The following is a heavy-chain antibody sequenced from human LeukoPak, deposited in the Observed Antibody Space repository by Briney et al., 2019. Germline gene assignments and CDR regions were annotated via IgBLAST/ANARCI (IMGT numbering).Heavy chain of an antibody. Sequence: SETLSLTCAVYGGSFSGYYWSWIRQPPGKGLEWIGEINHSGSTNYNPSLKSRVTISVDTSKNQFSLKLSSVTAADTAVYYCARRAAGMVRGVIIRSRNGYFDYWGQGTLVTVSS. D-gene: IGHD3-10*01. V-gene: IGHV4-34*01. CDR2: INHSGST. CDR3: ARRAAGMVRGVIIRSRNGYFDY. CDR1: GGSFSGYY. J-gene: IGHJ4*02.